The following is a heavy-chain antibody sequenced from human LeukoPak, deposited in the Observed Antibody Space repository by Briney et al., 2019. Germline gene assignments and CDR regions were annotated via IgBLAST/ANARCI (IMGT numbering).Heavy chain of an antibody. CDR3: AKSPGSGSICYYGMDV. Sequence: GGSLRLSCAASGFTFSSYAMSWVRQAPGKGLEWVSAISGSGGSTYYADSVKGRFTISRDNSKNTLYLQMNSLRAEDTAVYYCAKSPGSGSICYYGMDVWGQGTTVTVSS. J-gene: IGHJ6*02. D-gene: IGHD3-10*01. V-gene: IGHV3-23*01. CDR1: GFTFSSYA. CDR2: ISGSGGST.